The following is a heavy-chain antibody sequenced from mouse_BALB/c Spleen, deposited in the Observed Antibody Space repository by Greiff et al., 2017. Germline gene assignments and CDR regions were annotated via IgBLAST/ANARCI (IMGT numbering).Heavy chain of an antibody. J-gene: IGHJ2*01. D-gene: IGHD2-3*01. V-gene: IGHV5-6-3*01. CDR1: GFTFSSYG. CDR3: ARGSMNPCYFDY. Sequence: EVKLQESGGGLLQPGGSLKLSCAASGFTFSSYGMSWVCQTPAKGLELVAIINSHGGSTYYSDSVKGRFTISRDNAKNTLYLQMSSLMSEDTAVFYCARGSMNPCYFDYWGQGTTLTVSS. CDR2: INSHGGST.